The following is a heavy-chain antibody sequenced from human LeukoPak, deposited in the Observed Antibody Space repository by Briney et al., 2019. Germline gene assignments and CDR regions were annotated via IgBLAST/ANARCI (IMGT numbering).Heavy chain of an antibody. CDR3: ARGLGAAAKNWFDP. CDR1: GYTFTGYY. V-gene: IGHV1-2*02. Sequence: ASVKVSCKGSGYTFTGYYMHWVRQALGQGLEWIGWINPNSGGTNYAQKFQGRVTMTRDTSISTAYMELSRLRSDDTAVYYCARGLGAAAKNWFDPWGQGTLVTVSS. J-gene: IGHJ5*02. D-gene: IGHD6-13*01. CDR2: INPNSGGT.